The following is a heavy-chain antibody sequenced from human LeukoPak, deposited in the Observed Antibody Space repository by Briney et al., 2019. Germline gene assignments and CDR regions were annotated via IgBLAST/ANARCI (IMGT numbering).Heavy chain of an antibody. CDR3: ARFGVDYDMDV. J-gene: IGHJ6*02. Sequence: SKTLSLTCTASGGSISGHYWTWVRQPPGEGLEWIGQIHYSGKADYNPSLRSRITISVDTSKNQMSLKVTSVTAADTAVYYCARFGVDYDMDVWGQGTTVTVS. CDR1: GGSISGHY. V-gene: IGHV4-59*11. D-gene: IGHD3-16*01. CDR2: IHYSGKA.